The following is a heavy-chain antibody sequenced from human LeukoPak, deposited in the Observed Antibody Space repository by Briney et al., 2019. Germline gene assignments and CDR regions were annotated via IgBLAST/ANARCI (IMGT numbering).Heavy chain of an antibody. CDR2: ISYDGSNE. CDR3: ARDAGSGSYFDY. CDR1: GFTFSSYA. V-gene: IGHV3-30*04. J-gene: IGHJ4*02. Sequence: PGGSLRLSCAASGFTFSSYAMHWVRQAPGKGLEWVAVISYDGSNEYYADSVKGRFTISRDNSKNTLYLQMNSLRADDTAVYYCARDAGSGSYFDYWGQGTLVTVSS. D-gene: IGHD3-10*01.